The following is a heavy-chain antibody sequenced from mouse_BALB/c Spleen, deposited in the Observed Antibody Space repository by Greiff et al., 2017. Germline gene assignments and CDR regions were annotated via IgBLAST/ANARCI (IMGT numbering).Heavy chain of an antibody. CDR1: GYAFSSYW. Sequence: QVQLQQSGAELVRPGSSVKISCKASGYAFSSYWMNWVKQRPGQGLEWIGQIYPGDGDTNYNGKFKGKATLTADKSSSTAYMQLSSLTSEDSAVYFCARYGKRDWYFDVWGAGTTVTVSS. CDR3: ARYGKRDWYFDV. J-gene: IGHJ1*01. V-gene: IGHV1-80*01. D-gene: IGHD2-1*01. CDR2: IYPGDGDT.